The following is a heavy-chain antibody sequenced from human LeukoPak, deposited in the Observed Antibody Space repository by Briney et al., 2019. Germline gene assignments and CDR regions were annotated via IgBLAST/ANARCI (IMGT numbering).Heavy chain of an antibody. J-gene: IGHJ4*02. D-gene: IGHD2-15*01. V-gene: IGHV3-74*01. Sequence: GGSLRLSCAASGFTFSSYWMHWVRQAPGKGLVWVSRVNSAASSTSYADSVRGRFTISRDNSKNTLYLQMNSLRAEDTAVYYCARDGYWWLSTGFNYFDYWGQGTLVTVSS. CDR1: GFTFSSYW. CDR3: ARDGYWWLSTGFNYFDY. CDR2: VNSAASST.